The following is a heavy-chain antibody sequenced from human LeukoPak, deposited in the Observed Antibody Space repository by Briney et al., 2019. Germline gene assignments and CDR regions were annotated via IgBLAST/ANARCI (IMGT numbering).Heavy chain of an antibody. Sequence: SGGSLRLSCAASGFTVSSNSMSWVRQAPGKGLEWVSVIYTGGSTFYADSVKGRFTISRDNSKNTLYLQMNSLRAEDTAVYYCARKHYYDSSDFFPPMDYWGQGTLVTVSS. CDR2: IYTGGST. D-gene: IGHD3-22*01. J-gene: IGHJ4*02. CDR3: ARKHYYDSSDFFPPMDY. CDR1: GFTVSSNS. V-gene: IGHV3-66*01.